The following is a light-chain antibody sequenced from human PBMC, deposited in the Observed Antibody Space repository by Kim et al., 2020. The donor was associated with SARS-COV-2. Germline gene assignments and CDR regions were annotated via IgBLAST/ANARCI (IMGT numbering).Light chain of an antibody. CDR3: PHYINWPWT. Sequence: EIAMTQSRATLTVSPGERATLSCRASQSVSSNLAWYQQKPGQAPSLLIYGASTRATGIPARFSGSGSGTEFTLTISSLQSEDFAVYYCPHYINWPWTFGQGTKVDIK. V-gene: IGKV3-15*01. CDR2: GAS. CDR1: QSVSSN. J-gene: IGKJ1*01.